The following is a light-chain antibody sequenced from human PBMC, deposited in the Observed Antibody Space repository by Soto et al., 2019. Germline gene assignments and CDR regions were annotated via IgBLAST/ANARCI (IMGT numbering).Light chain of an antibody. J-gene: IGKJ1*01. CDR2: AAS. CDR1: QGISTY. Sequence: DIQMTQSPSSLSASVGDRVTITCRASQGISTYLNWYQQKPGKAPKLLIYAASSLRSGVPSRFSGSGSETDFTLTISSLQPEDFATYSCQHSTTWTFGQGTKVDIK. CDR3: QHSTTWT. V-gene: IGKV1-39*01.